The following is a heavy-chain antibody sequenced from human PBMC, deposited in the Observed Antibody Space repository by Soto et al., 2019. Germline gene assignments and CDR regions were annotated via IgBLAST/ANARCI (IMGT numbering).Heavy chain of an antibody. CDR3: ARTYGGYFDY. CDR2: IYYSGST. J-gene: IGHJ4*02. D-gene: IGHD3-10*01. CDR1: GGSISSYY. V-gene: IGHV4-59*01. Sequence: SETLSLTCTVSGGSISSYYWSWIRQPPGKGLEWIGYIYYSGSTNYNPSLKSRVTISVDTSKNQFSLKLSSVTAADTAVYYCARTYGGYFDYWGQGTLVTVSS.